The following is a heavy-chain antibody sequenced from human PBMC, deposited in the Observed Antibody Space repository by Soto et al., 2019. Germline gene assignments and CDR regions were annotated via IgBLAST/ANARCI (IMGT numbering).Heavy chain of an antibody. CDR1: GFTFSSNR. CDR2: ISSSSSTI. CDR3: ARVIWSGHLTSNL. D-gene: IGHD3-3*01. V-gene: IGHV3-48*02. Sequence: EVQVVESGGGLVQPGGSVRLSCAASGFTFSSNRMNWVRQAPGKGLEWISYISSSSSTIYADSVKGRFTISRDNAKNSLYLQMNSLRDEDTAVYYCARVIWSGHLTSNLWGQGTLVTVSS. J-gene: IGHJ5*02.